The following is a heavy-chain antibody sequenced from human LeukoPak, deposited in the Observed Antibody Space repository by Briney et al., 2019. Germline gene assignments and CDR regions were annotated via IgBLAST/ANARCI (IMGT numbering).Heavy chain of an antibody. Sequence: ASVKVSCKASGYTFTRYGISWVRQAPGRGLEWMGWISAYNGNTNYAQKLQGRVTMTADTSTSTAYMELRSLRSDDTAVYYCARADERYYDFWSGWAHYGMDVWGQGTTVTVSS. CDR2: ISAYNGNT. CDR3: ARADERYYDFWSGWAHYGMDV. CDR1: GYTFTRYG. D-gene: IGHD3-3*01. J-gene: IGHJ6*02. V-gene: IGHV1-18*01.